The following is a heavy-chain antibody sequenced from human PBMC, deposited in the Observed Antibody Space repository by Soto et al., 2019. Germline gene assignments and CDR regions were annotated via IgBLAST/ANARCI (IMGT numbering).Heavy chain of an antibody. J-gene: IGHJ4*02. CDR1: GYTFTSYS. Sequence: ASVKVSCKASGYTFTSYSMHWVRQAPGQRLEWMGWINAGNGNTKYSQKFQGRVTITRDTSASTAYMELSSLRSEDTAVYYCARDVGSGSYYVEYYFDYWGQGTLVTVSS. V-gene: IGHV1-3*01. CDR2: INAGNGNT. CDR3: ARDVGSGSYYVEYYFDY. D-gene: IGHD1-26*01.